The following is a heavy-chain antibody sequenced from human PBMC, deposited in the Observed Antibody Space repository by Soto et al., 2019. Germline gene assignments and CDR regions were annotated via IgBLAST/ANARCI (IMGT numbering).Heavy chain of an antibody. CDR3: ARPTSTGPTSGYSFDH. J-gene: IGHJ4*02. CDR1: GGSFSSYP. Sequence: ASVKVSCKASGGSFSSYPIAWVRQAPGQGHEWMGRIIPILGITDYAQKFQGRVTITADKSTTTAYMELTSLRSEDTALYYCARPTSTGPTSGYSFDHSGQGTQDTVSS. V-gene: IGHV1-69*02. D-gene: IGHD3-16*01. CDR2: IIPILGIT.